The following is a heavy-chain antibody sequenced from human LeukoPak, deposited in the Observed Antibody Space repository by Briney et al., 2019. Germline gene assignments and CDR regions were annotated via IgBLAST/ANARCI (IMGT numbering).Heavy chain of an antibody. CDR3: ARHNLNYFDY. J-gene: IGHJ4*02. CDR1: GGSFSGYY. Sequence: PSETLSLTCAVYGGSFSGYYWSWIRQPPGKGLEWIGEINHSGSTNYNPSLKSRVTISVDTSKNQFSLKLSSVTAADTAVYYCARHNLNYFDYWGQGTLVTVSS. CDR2: INHSGST. V-gene: IGHV4-34*01. D-gene: IGHD1-14*01.